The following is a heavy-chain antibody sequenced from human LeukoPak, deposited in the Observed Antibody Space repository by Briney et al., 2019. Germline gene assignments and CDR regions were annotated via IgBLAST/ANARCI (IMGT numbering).Heavy chain of an antibody. Sequence: GGSLRLSCAAPGFTFSSYAMSWGRQAPGKGLEWVSAISGSGGSTYYADSVKGRFTISRDNSKNTLYLQMNSLRAEDTAVYYCAKGYYYDSSGFLCFDYWGQGTLVTVSS. V-gene: IGHV3-23*01. J-gene: IGHJ4*02. CDR2: ISGSGGST. CDR1: GFTFSSYA. D-gene: IGHD3-22*01. CDR3: AKGYYYDSSGFLCFDY.